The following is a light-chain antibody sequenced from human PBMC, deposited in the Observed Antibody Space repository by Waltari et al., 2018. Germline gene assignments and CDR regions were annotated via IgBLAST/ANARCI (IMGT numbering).Light chain of an antibody. CDR1: QDISSH. CDR3: QQHDSHPLT. CDR2: TIS. Sequence: DIDMTQFSSPLSASVGDTVTISCRASQDISSHLAWYQQKPGRAPKRLISTISILQSGVPLRFSGSGSGTDFTLTISSLQPEDFVTYYCQQHDSHPLTFGGGTKVEI. J-gene: IGKJ4*01. V-gene: IGKV1-17*03.